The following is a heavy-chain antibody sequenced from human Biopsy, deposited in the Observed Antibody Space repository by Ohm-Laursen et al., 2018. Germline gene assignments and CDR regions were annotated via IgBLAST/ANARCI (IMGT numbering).Heavy chain of an antibody. D-gene: IGHD3-22*01. V-gene: IGHV4-59*01. J-gene: IGHJ2*01. CDR1: GDSISSYY. CDR3: ARDRGYYSDRTVPGYFDL. Sequence: GTLSLTCTVSGDSISSYYWSWIRQPPGKGLEWIGYVYYTGSTDYNPSLQSRVTISVDTSKNHFPLRLRSVTTADTAIYYRARDRGYYSDRTVPGYFDLWGRGTLVTVSS. CDR2: VYYTGST.